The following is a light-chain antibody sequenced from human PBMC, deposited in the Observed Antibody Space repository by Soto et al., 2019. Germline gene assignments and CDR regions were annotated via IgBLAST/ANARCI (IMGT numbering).Light chain of an antibody. CDR1: QSISSS. J-gene: IGKJ3*01. V-gene: IGKV1-39*01. CDR2: RAS. CDR3: QQRSNWPRFT. Sequence: DIQMTQSPSSLSESVGDRVTISCRSSQSISSSLNWYQKKAGTAPRLLISRASSVQAGVPPRFSGSGSGRDFTLTISSLEPEDFAVYYCQQRSNWPRFTFGPGTKVDIK.